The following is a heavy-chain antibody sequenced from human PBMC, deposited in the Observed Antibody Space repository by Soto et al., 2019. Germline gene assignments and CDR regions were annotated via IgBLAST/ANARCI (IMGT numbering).Heavy chain of an antibody. Sequence: AETLSLTCTVSGGSISSYYWSWIRQPPGKVLVWIGFFYYSGSTNYNPSLKSRFTISVYTSKNQFSLKLSSVSSADTAVYYCARSVDTAMVFDYWGQGTLVTVSS. V-gene: IGHV4-59*01. CDR3: ARSVDTAMVFDY. D-gene: IGHD5-18*01. CDR1: GGSISSYY. J-gene: IGHJ4*02. CDR2: FYYSGST.